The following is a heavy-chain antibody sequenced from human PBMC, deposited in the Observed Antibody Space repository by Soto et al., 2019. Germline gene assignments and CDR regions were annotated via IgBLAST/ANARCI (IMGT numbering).Heavy chain of an antibody. V-gene: IGHV4-59*08. D-gene: IGHD6-19*01. Sequence: PSETLSLTCTVSGGSISSYYWSWIRQPPGKGLERIGYIYYSGSTNYNPSLKSRVTISVDTSKNQFSLKLSSVTAADTAAYYCARQVGGWAPWYFDYWGQGTLVTVSS. CDR2: IYYSGST. J-gene: IGHJ4*02. CDR3: ARQVGGWAPWYFDY. CDR1: GGSISSYY.